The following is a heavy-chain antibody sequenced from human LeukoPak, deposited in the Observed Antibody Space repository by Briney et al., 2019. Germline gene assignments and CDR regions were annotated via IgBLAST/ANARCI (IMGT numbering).Heavy chain of an antibody. J-gene: IGHJ4*02. Sequence: GGSLRLSCAASGFTFSSYDMTWVRQAPGRGLEWVSSISSSTIYLYYADSVKGRFTISRDNAKNSLYLQMNSLRAEDAAVYYCARRRDAYNVFDYWGQGTLVTVSP. CDR2: ISSSTIYL. V-gene: IGHV3-21*01. CDR3: ARRRDAYNVFDY. CDR1: GFTFSSYD. D-gene: IGHD5-24*01.